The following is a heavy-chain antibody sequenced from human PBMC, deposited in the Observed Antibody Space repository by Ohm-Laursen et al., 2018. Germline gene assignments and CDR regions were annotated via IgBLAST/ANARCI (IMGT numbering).Heavy chain of an antibody. V-gene: IGHV5-51*01. J-gene: IGHJ5*02. CDR3: ARRDSSGWYIWFDP. Sequence: GESLKLSCKSSGYSFTSYWLGWVRQMPGKGLEWMGIIYSGDSDTRYSPSFQGQVTISADKSISTAYLQWSSLKASDTAMYYCARRDSSGWYIWFDPWGQGTLVTVSS. D-gene: IGHD6-19*01. CDR2: IYSGDSDT. CDR1: GYSFTSYW.